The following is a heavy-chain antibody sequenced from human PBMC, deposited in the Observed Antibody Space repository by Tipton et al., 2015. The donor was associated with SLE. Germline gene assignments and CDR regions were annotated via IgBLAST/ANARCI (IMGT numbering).Heavy chain of an antibody. CDR3: ARDETYYDLWYFDL. J-gene: IGHJ2*01. Sequence: TLSLTCAVYGGSFSGYYWSWIRQPAGKGLEWIGRIYTSGSTNYNPSLKSRVTISVDTSKNQFSLKLSSVTAADTAVYYCARDETYYDLWYFDLWGRGTLVTVSS. D-gene: IGHD3-3*01. CDR1: GGSFSGYY. V-gene: IGHV4-4*07. CDR2: IYTSGST.